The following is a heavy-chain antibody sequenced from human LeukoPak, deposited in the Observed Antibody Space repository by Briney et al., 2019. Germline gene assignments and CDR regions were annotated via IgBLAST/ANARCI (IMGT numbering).Heavy chain of an antibody. Sequence: SETLSLTCTVSGGSISGGGYYWSWIRQHPGKGLEWIGYIYYSGSTFYNPSLKSRVTISVDTSKNQFSLKLSSVTAADTAVYYCARVTPNWGSTLGYFDLWGRGTLVTVSS. V-gene: IGHV4-31*03. CDR3: ARVTPNWGSTLGYFDL. D-gene: IGHD7-27*01. CDR1: GGSISGGGYY. J-gene: IGHJ2*01. CDR2: IYYSGST.